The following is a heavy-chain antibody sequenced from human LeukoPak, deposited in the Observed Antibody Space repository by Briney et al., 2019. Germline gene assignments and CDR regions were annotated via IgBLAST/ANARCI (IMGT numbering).Heavy chain of an antibody. D-gene: IGHD2-2*01. CDR2: ISSTSNTI. J-gene: IGHJ4*02. CDR1: GFIFSNFS. CDR3: ARPSRSTGPAY. V-gene: IGHV3-48*02. Sequence: PGQSLRLSCAAAGFIFSNFSMNWVRQAPGRGLEWVSWISSTSNTIYYADSVKGRFTISRDNAKNSLDLQMNSLRDEDTAVYYCARPSRSTGPAYWGQGTLVTVSS.